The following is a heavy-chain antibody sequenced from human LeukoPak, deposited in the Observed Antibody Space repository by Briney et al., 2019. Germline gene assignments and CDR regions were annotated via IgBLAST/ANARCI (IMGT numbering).Heavy chain of an antibody. CDR2: INPSGGST. CDR3: MKRNDILTGSSDY. J-gene: IGHJ4*02. D-gene: IGHD3-9*01. Sequence: ASVKVSCKASGGTFSSYAISWVRQAPGQGLEWMGIINPSGGSTSYAQKFQGRVTMTRNTSISTAYMELSSLRSEDTAVYYCMKRNDILTGSSDYWGQGTLVTVSS. CDR1: GGTFSSYA. V-gene: IGHV1-46*01.